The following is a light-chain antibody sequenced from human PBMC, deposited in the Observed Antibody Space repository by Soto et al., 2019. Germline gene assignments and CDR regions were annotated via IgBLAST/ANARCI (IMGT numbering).Light chain of an antibody. Sequence: DIHMTQSPSALSTSVGERVAITCRASQSISRWVAWYQQKPGKAPKLLIYDASSLESGVPSRFSGSGSGTEFTLTISGLQPDDLATYYCQQYNSYPWTFGQGTKVDIK. V-gene: IGKV1-5*01. J-gene: IGKJ1*01. CDR3: QQYNSYPWT. CDR2: DAS. CDR1: QSISRW.